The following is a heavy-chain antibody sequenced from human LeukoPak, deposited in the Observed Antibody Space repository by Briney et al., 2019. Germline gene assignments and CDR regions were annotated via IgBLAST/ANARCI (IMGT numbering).Heavy chain of an antibody. Sequence: GGSLRLSCAASGFTVSNNYMTWVRQAPGKGLEWVSVIYSGNRTKYADSVKGRFIISRDNSKNTLLFQMNSLRAEDTAVYYCARDQYSYAHAAHWGQGTLVTVSS. CDR1: GFTVSNNY. CDR3: ARDQYSYAHAAH. D-gene: IGHD5-18*01. J-gene: IGHJ4*02. CDR2: IYSGNRT. V-gene: IGHV3-66*01.